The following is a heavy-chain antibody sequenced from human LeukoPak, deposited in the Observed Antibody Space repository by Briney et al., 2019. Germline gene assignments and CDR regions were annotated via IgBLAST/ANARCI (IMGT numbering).Heavy chain of an antibody. Sequence: PVGSLRLSCTASGLTFSTSGFNWVRQAPGKGLEWVASIGPTGSDRYHADSIKGRFTISRDNANNFLYLQMNSLRAEDTAVYYCATETNGRHYDYWGQRNLHTVSS. CDR3: ATETNGRHYDY. J-gene: IGHJ4*02. CDR1: GLTFSTSG. V-gene: IGHV3-21*06. D-gene: IGHD1-14*01. CDR2: IGPTGSDR.